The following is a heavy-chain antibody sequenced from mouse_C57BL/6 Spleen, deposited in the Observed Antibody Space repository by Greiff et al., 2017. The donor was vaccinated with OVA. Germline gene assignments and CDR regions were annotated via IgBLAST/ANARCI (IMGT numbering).Heavy chain of an antibody. CDR2: ISDGGSYT. Sequence: EVKLMESGGGLVKPGGSLKLSCAASGFTFSSYAMSWVRQTPEKRLEWVATISDGGSYTSYPDNVKGRFTISRDKAKNNLYLQMSHLKSEDTAMYYCARGGAAYYSNYGAWFAYWGQGTLVTVSA. CDR1: GFTFSSYA. CDR3: ARGGAAYYSNYGAWFAY. V-gene: IGHV5-4*03. J-gene: IGHJ3*01. D-gene: IGHD2-5*01.